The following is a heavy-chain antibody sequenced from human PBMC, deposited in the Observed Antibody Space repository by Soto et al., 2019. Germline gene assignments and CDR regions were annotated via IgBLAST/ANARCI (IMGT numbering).Heavy chain of an antibody. CDR1: GFTFSSYG. CDR2: IWYDGSNK. D-gene: IGHD3-22*01. Sequence: QVQLVESGGGVVQPGRSLRLSCAASGFTFSSYGMHWVRQGPGKGLEWVRVIWYDGSNKYYADSVKGRFTISRDNSKNMRYLQMNSMRAEDTAVYYCARDLYYDSSGPTVDYWGQGTLVTVSS. V-gene: IGHV3-33*01. J-gene: IGHJ4*02. CDR3: ARDLYYDSSGPTVDY.